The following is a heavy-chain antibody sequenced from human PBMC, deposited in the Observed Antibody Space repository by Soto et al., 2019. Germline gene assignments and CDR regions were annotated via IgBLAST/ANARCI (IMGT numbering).Heavy chain of an antibody. Sequence: GGSLRLSCAASGFTFSSYAMSWVRQAPGKGLEWVSVISGSGDSTYYADSVKGRFTISRDNSKNTLYLQMNSLRAEDTAVYYSAKDRGYYYDNSGHAFEHSGQGTMVTDSS. D-gene: IGHD3-22*01. CDR1: GFTFSSYA. CDR2: ISGSGDST. J-gene: IGHJ3*01. CDR3: AKDRGYYYDNSGHAFEH. V-gene: IGHV3-23*01.